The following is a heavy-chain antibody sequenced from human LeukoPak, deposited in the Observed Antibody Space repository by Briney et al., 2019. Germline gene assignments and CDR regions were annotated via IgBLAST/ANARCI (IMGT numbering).Heavy chain of an antibody. CDR3: TKTSGGGGHDS. Sequence: PSETLSLTCAVYGGSFSGYYWSWIRQPPGKGLEWIGEINHSGSTNYNPSLKSRVTISVDTSKNQFSLKLTSMTAADSAFYYCTKTSGGGGHDSWGQGILVTVSS. CDR2: INHSGST. V-gene: IGHV4-34*01. D-gene: IGHD4-23*01. J-gene: IGHJ5*01. CDR1: GGSFSGYY.